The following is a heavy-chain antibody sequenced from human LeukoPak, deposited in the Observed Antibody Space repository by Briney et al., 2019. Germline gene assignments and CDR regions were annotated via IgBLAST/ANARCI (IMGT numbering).Heavy chain of an antibody. Sequence: GGSLRLSCAASGFTFSSYSMNWVRQAPGKGLEWVSSISSSSSYIYYADSVKGRFTISRDNAKNSLYLQMNSLRAEDTAVYYCARGSGYSYGFTGRERTKSRLDYWGQGTLVTVSS. CDR2: ISSSSSYI. D-gene: IGHD5-18*01. CDR1: GFTFSSYS. V-gene: IGHV3-21*01. CDR3: ARGSGYSYGFTGRERTKSRLDY. J-gene: IGHJ4*02.